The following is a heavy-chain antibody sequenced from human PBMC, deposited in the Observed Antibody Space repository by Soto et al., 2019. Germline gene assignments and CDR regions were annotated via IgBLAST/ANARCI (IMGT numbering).Heavy chain of an antibody. CDR2: IYSDGTT. CDR3: AILSN. Sequence: GGSLRLSCAASGFTVSSNYMNWVRQAPGKGLEWVSIIYSDGTTSYADSVKGRFTISRDNFKNTLHLQMNSLRAEDTAVYYCAILSNWGQGTLVTVS. V-gene: IGHV3-53*01. D-gene: IGHD6-6*01. CDR1: GFTVSSNY. J-gene: IGHJ4*02.